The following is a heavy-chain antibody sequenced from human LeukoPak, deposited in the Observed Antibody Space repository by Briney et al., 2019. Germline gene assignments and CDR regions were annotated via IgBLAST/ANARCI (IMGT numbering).Heavy chain of an antibody. CDR3: ARYRYGGPADY. Sequence: SETLSLTCAVSGSAIRTGYYWGWLRQPPGKELEWIGSIYHGGSTYYTPSLKSRVTISVDTSKNHLSLSLNSVTVADSAVYYCARYRYGGPADYWGPGTLITVSS. J-gene: IGHJ4*02. CDR2: IYHGGST. V-gene: IGHV4-38-2*01. CDR1: GSAIRTGYY. D-gene: IGHD3-16*02.